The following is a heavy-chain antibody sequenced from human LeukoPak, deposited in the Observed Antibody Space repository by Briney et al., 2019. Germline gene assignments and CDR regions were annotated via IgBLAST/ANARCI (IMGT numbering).Heavy chain of an antibody. CDR3: ATLTGDRYFDY. Sequence: SETLSLTCTVSGGSTSSYYWSWIRQPAGKGLEWIGRIYTSGSTYYNPSLKSRVTISVDTSKNQFSLKLSSVTAADTAVYYCATLTGDRYFDYWGQGTLVTVSS. D-gene: IGHD7-27*01. CDR2: IYTSGST. V-gene: IGHV4-4*07. J-gene: IGHJ4*02. CDR1: GGSTSSYY.